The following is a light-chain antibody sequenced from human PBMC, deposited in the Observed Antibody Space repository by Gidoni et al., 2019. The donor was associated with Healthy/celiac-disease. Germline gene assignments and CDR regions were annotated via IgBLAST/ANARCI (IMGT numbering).Light chain of an antibody. CDR1: QSVSSY. J-gene: IGKJ4*01. Sequence: EILLTQSPATLSLSPGERATRSCRARQSVSSYLAWSQQKPGQAPRLLIYDASNRATGIPARFSGSGSGTDFTLTISSLEPEDFAVYYCQQRSNWPLTFGGGTKVEIK. V-gene: IGKV3-11*01. CDR3: QQRSNWPLT. CDR2: DAS.